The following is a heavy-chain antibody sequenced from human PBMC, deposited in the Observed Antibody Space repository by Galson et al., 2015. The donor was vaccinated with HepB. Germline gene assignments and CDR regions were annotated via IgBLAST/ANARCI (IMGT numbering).Heavy chain of an antibody. V-gene: IGHV3-64D*06. Sequence: SLRLSCAASGFTFSNYAMFWVRQGPGKGLEYVSVIGSDGVSTHYPDSVKGRVTISRDNPENTLYLQMTSLRPEDTAFYYCVKNGIEYSNSGYFEVWGQGTLVIVSS. CDR2: IGSDGVST. CDR1: GFTFSNYA. D-gene: IGHD4-11*01. CDR3: VKNGIEYSNSGYFEV. J-gene: IGHJ4*02.